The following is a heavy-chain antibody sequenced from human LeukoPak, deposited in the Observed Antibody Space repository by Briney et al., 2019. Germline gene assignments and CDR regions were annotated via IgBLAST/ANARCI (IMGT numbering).Heavy chain of an antibody. CDR3: AKDLHGAFDY. CDR2: ISANGINT. J-gene: IGHJ4*02. D-gene: IGHD3-10*01. CDR1: RFTFSTYS. Sequence: GGSLRLSCAASRFTFSTYSMNWVRQAPGKGLHWLSAISANGINTYYADSVKGRFTISRDNSKNTLYLHMHSLRADDTALYYCAKDLHGAFDYWGQGILVTVSS. V-gene: IGHV3-23*01.